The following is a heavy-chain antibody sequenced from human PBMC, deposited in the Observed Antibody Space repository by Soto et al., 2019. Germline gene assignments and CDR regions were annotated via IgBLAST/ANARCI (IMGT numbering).Heavy chain of an antibody. CDR1: GGTFSSYT. V-gene: IGHV1-69*08. CDR3: VRESDSSSLARDT. CDR2: IIPILGIA. Sequence: QVQLVQSGAEVKKPGSSVKGSCKASGGTFSSYTISWVRQAPGRGLEWMGRIIPILGIANYAQKFQGRVTITADKSTSTAYMELSSLRSEDTAVYYCVRESDSSSLARDTWGQGTLVTVSS. D-gene: IGHD6-13*01. J-gene: IGHJ5*02.